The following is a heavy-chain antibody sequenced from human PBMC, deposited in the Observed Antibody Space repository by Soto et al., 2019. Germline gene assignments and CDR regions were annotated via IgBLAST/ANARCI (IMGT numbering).Heavy chain of an antibody. V-gene: IGHV4-34*02. Sequence: QVQLQQWGAGLLRPSETLSLTCAFYGGSFDDFYWSWVRQSPGKGLEWVGEISHDGGTNYSPSLASGVSISVDTSKNQFSLHLSSVTAADTGLYYCARGQLVWYGDLTPYHRDMDVWGQGTTVTVSS. D-gene: IGHD3-10*01. CDR1: GGSFDDFY. CDR3: ARGQLVWYGDLTPYHRDMDV. CDR2: ISHDGGT. J-gene: IGHJ6*02.